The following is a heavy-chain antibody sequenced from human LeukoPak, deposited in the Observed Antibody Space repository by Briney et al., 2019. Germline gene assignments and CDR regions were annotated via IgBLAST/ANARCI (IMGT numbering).Heavy chain of an antibody. D-gene: IGHD3-16*01. Sequence: SETLSLTCTVSGGSIGSYYWSWIRQPPGKGLEWMGYIYYSGSTNYSPSLTSRVTISVDTSKNQFSLKLSSVTAADTAVYYCARERGGPYDYIWGSYYNWFDPWGQGTLVTVSS. CDR2: IYYSGST. CDR1: GGSIGSYY. V-gene: IGHV4-59*01. CDR3: ARERGGPYDYIWGSYYNWFDP. J-gene: IGHJ5*02.